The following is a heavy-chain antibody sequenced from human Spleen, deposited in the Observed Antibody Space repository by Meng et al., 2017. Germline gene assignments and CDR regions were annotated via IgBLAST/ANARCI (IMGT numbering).Heavy chain of an antibody. Sequence: QVQLQQWGAGLLKPSETLSLTCAVYGGSFSGYYWSWIRQPPGKGLEWIGEINHSGSTNYNPSLKSRVTISVDTSKNQFSLKLSSVTAADTAVYYCARGGEWELLNFDYWGHGTLVTVSS. D-gene: IGHD1-26*01. CDR1: GGSFSGYY. CDR2: INHSGST. CDR3: ARGGEWELLNFDY. J-gene: IGHJ4*01. V-gene: IGHV4-34*01.